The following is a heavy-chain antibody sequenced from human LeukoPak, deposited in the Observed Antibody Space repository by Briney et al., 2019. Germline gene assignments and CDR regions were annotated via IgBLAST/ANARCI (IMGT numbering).Heavy chain of an antibody. Sequence: PSETLSLTCTVSGASISSSFWTWVRQSPGKGLEWLAYIYYTGSTNLNPSLKSRLTISVDTSKNQFSLRLSSVTAADTAIYYCARRMTVSATNWFDPWGQGTLVTVSS. D-gene: IGHD5/OR15-5a*01. J-gene: IGHJ5*02. V-gene: IGHV4-59*01. CDR3: ARRMTVSATNWFDP. CDR2: IYYTGST. CDR1: GASISSSF.